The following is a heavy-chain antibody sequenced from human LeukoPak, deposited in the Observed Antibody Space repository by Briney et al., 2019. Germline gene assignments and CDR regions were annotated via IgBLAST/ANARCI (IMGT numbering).Heavy chain of an antibody. D-gene: IGHD6-13*01. CDR2: ISDDGSDK. J-gene: IGHJ4*02. CDR3: AKGRPPPDSILAAVPEFDY. V-gene: IGHV3-30*18. Sequence: GRSLRLSCAASGFTFSSYGMHWVRRAPGKGLEWVAVISDDGSDKYYADSVMGRFTISRDNSKNTVYLQMNSLRAEDTAVYYCAKGRPPPDSILAAVPEFDYCGQGTLVTVSS. CDR1: GFTFSSYG.